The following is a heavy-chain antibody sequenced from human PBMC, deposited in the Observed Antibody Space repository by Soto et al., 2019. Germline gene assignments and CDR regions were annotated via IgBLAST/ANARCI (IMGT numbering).Heavy chain of an antibody. CDR2: ISTTSSYI. CDR3: ARDRSRLHDAFDI. J-gene: IGHJ3*02. Sequence: DVELVGSGGGLVKPGGSLRLSCAASGFTFSSYSMNWVRQAPEKGLEWVSSISTTSSYIYYADSVKGRFTISRDDAKSSLYLQMNSLRAEDTAVYYCARDRSRLHDAFDIWGQGTMVTVSS. D-gene: IGHD3-16*02. CDR1: GFTFSSYS. V-gene: IGHV3-21*02.